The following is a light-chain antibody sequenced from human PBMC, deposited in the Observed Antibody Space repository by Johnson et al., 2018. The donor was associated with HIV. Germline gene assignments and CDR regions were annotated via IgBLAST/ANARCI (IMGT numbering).Light chain of an antibody. CDR2: HNN. V-gene: IGLV1-51*01. CDR1: SSNIGNHY. Sequence: QSVLTQPPSVSAAPGQKVTISCSGSSSNIGNHYVSWYQQLPGTAPKLVIYHNNKRPSGTPDRFSGSKSGTSATLGIPGLPPGDEADYYCGAWDASLSAGYVFGTGTKVTVL. CDR3: GAWDASLSAGYV. J-gene: IGLJ1*01.